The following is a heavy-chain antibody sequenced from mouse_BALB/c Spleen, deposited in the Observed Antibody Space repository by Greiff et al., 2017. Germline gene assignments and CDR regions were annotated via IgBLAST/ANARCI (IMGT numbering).Heavy chain of an antibody. CDR1: GYTFTDYV. CDR3: ARSSMITTGPYWYIDV. J-gene: IGHJ1*01. Sequence: QVQLQQSGPELVKPGASVKMSCKASGYTFTDYVISWVKQRPGQGLEWIGEIYPGSGSTYYNEKFKGKATLTADKSSNTAYMQLSSLTSEDSAVYFCARSSMITTGPYWYIDVWGAGTTVTVSS. D-gene: IGHD2-4*01. V-gene: IGHV1-77*01. CDR2: IYPGSGST.